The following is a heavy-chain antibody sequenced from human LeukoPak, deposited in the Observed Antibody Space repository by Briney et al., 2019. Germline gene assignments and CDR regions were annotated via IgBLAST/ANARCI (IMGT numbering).Heavy chain of an antibody. CDR1: GFTFGDYA. J-gene: IGHJ4*02. D-gene: IGHD2-2*01. CDR2: ISWNSGSI. Sequence: GGSLRLSCAASGFTFGDYAMHWVRQAPGKGLEWVSGISWNSGSIGYADSVKGRFTISRDNAKDSLYLQMNRLRTADMALYYCAKDVNLRHNVVVPATMSAWGQGTLVTVSS. V-gene: IGHV3-9*03. CDR3: AKDVNLRHNVVVPATMSA.